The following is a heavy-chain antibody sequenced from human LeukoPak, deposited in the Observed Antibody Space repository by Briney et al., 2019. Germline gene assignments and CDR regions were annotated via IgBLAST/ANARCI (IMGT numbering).Heavy chain of an antibody. J-gene: IGHJ4*02. CDR3: ARHSFGYCSSTSCYMPDY. V-gene: IGHV4-39*01. Sequence: SETLSLTCTVSGGSISSSSYYWGWIRQPPGKGLEWIGSIYYSGSTYYNPSLKSRVAISVDTSKNQFSLKLSSVTAADTAVYYCARHSFGYCSSTSCYMPDYWGQGTLVTVSS. D-gene: IGHD2-2*03. CDR1: GGSISSSSYY. CDR2: IYYSGST.